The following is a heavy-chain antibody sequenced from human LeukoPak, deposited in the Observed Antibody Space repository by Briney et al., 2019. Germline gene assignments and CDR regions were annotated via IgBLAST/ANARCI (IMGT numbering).Heavy chain of an antibody. CDR1: GFTFDDYA. CDR3: TRDTDYGSATNYFDS. D-gene: IGHD3-10*01. Sequence: GGSLRLSCAASGFTFDDYAMHWVRQAPGKGLGWVALISWEGHTTYYADSVRGRFTISRDNSKNSLYLQVNSLRTEDTAFYYCTRDTDYGSATNYFDSWGQGTLVSVSS. CDR2: ISWEGHTT. J-gene: IGHJ4*02. V-gene: IGHV3-43*01.